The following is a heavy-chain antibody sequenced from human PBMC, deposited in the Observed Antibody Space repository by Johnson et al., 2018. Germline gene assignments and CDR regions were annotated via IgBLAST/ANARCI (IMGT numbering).Heavy chain of an antibody. CDR3: ARAGRMVPDY. D-gene: IGHD4/OR15-4a*01. V-gene: IGHV4-31*11. CDR1: GGSINTNSYY. CDR2: LYFNGNT. J-gene: IGHJ4*02. Sequence: QVQLQESGPGLVKSSGTLSLNCVVSGGSINTNSYYWGWIRQHPGKGLEWVGYLYFNGNTYYNPSLRGRISISIDTSQNQFSLSLSPMSAAASAVYYCARAGRMVPDYWGQGIPVTVSS.